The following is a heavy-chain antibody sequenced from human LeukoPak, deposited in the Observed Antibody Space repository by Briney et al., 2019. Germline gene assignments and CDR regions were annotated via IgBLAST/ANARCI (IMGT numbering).Heavy chain of an antibody. J-gene: IGHJ5*02. CDR3: ARDFYYYDILTGYVP. V-gene: IGHV3-30*04. D-gene: IGHD3-9*01. CDR2: ISYDGSNK. CDR1: GFTFSSYA. Sequence: PGGSLRLSCAASGFTFSSYAMHWVRQAPGKGLEWVAVISYDGSNKYYADSVKGRFTISRDNSKNTLYLQMNSLRAEDTAVYYCARDFYYYDILTGYVPWGQGTLVTVSS.